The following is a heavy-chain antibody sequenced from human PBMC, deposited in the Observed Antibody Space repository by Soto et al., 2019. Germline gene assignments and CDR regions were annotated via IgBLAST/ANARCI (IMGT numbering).Heavy chain of an antibody. V-gene: IGHV3-7*01. J-gene: IGHJ6*04. Sequence: EVQLVESGGGLVQPGGSLRLSGAASGFTFSSYWMSWFRQAPGKGLEWVANIKQDGSEENYVDSVKGRVTISRDNAKNALYLQMNSLRVEYTAVYYCAREIAARLWGKGTTVTVSS. CDR1: GFTFSSYW. CDR2: IKQDGSEE. D-gene: IGHD6-6*01. CDR3: AREIAARL.